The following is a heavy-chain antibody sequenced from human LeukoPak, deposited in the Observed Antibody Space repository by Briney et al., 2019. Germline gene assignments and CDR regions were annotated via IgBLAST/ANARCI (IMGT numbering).Heavy chain of an antibody. CDR3: ARALVVRGYDY. CDR2: ISSSSSTI. CDR1: GFTFSSYS. J-gene: IGHJ4*02. Sequence: GGSLRLSCAASGFTFSSYSMNWVRQAPGKGLEWVSYISSSSSTIYYADSVKGRFTISRDNAKNSLYLQINSLRAEDTAVYYCARALVVRGYDYWGQGTLVTVSS. D-gene: IGHD3-22*01. V-gene: IGHV3-48*01.